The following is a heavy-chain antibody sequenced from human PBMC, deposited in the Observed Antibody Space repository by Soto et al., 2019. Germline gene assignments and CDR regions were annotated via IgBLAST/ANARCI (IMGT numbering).Heavy chain of an antibody. CDR2: ISAYNGNT. J-gene: IGHJ5*02. CDR3: ARLLRAAAGNWFDP. V-gene: IGHV1-18*01. CDR1: GDTFTSYG. Sequence: GASVKVSCKASGDTFTSYGISWVRQAPGQGLEWMGWISAYNGNTNYAQKLQGRVTMTTDTSTSTAYMELRSLRSDDTAVYYCARLLRAAAGNWFDPWGQGTLVTVSS. D-gene: IGHD6-13*01.